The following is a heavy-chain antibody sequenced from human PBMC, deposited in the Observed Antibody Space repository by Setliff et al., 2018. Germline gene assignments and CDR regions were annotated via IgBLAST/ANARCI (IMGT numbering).Heavy chain of an antibody. CDR3: AKVGGSGFGMDYLDS. CDR2: ISGDSSFT. Sequence: GGSLRLSCATSGFTFNHFAMAWVRQAPGKGLEWVSIISGDSSFTNYADSVRGRATIFRDSSGNNVYLHMNSLTAADSAMYYCAKVGGSGFGMDYLDSWGQGTLVTVSS. V-gene: IGHV3-23*01. CDR1: GFTFNHFA. J-gene: IGHJ4*02. D-gene: IGHD3-3*01.